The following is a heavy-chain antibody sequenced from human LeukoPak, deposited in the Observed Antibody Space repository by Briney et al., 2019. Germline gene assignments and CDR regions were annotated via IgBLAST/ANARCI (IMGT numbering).Heavy chain of an antibody. CDR3: ARLIVVVVAASSYFDS. V-gene: IGHV3-49*03. CDR1: GFTFGEDA. D-gene: IGHD2-15*01. J-gene: IGHJ4*02. CDR2: IRTKTNGATA. Sequence: PGRSLRLSCTASGFTFGEDAMSWFRQAPGKGREWLGFIRTKTNGATAEYAAVVKGRFSISRDDSKSIAYLQMNRLKTEDTAVYYCARLIVVVVAASSYFDSWGQGTRVTVSS.